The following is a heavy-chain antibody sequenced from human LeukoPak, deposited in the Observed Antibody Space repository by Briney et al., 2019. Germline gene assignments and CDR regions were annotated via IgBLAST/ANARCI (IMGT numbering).Heavy chain of an antibody. CDR2: IIPIFGTA. J-gene: IGHJ5*02. CDR3: ARTYDSSGYYYFWFDP. D-gene: IGHD3-22*01. CDR1: RDTFGTYT. V-gene: IGHV1-69*13. Sequence: SVKVSCKASRDTFGTYTINWVRQAPGQGLEWMGGIIPIFGTANYVQKFQGRVTITADESTSTAYMELSSLRSEDTAVYYCARTYDSSGYYYFWFDPWGQGTLVTVSS.